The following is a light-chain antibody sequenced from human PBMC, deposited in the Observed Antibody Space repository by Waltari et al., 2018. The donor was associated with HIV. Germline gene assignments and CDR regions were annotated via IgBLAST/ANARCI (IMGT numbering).Light chain of an antibody. Sequence: QSALTQPASVSGSPGQSITISCTGTSSDVDGYKYVSWYQQHPGKAPKLMIYDVSKRPSGVSNRFSGSKSGNTASLTISGLQAEDEADYYCSSYTISSTLFVFGTGTKVTVL. CDR1: SSDVDGYKY. CDR2: DVS. V-gene: IGLV2-14*03. CDR3: SSYTISSTLFV. J-gene: IGLJ1*01.